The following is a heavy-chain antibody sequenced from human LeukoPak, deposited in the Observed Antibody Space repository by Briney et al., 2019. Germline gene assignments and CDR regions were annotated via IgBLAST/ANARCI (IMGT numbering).Heavy chain of an antibody. CDR1: GGSISSYY. D-gene: IGHD2-21*01. CDR2: IYYSGST. V-gene: IGHV4-59*01. CDR3: AGYSARDDGFDY. Sequence: SETLSLTCTVSGGSISSYYWSWIRQPPGKGPEWIGYIYYSGSTNYSPSLKSRVTISVDTSKNQFSLKLSSVTAADTAVYYCAGYSARDDGFDYWGQGTLVTVSS. J-gene: IGHJ4*02.